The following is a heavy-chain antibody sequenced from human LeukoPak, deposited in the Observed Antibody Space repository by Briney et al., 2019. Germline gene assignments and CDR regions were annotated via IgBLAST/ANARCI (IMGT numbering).Heavy chain of an antibody. CDR1: GFTFGSYS. Sequence: PGGSLRLSCAASGFTFGSYSMNWVRQAPGKGLEWVSYISSSSSTIYYADSVKGRFTISRDNAKNSLYLQMNSLRAEDTAVYYCARLDYDILTGYYKEDAFDIWGQGTMVTVSS. CDR3: ARLDYDILTGYYKEDAFDI. D-gene: IGHD3-9*01. CDR2: ISSSSSTI. J-gene: IGHJ3*02. V-gene: IGHV3-48*04.